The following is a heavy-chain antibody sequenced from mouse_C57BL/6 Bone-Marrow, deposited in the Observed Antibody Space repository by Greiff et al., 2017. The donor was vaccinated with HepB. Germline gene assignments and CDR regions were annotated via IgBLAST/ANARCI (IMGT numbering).Heavy chain of an antibody. V-gene: IGHV5-4*01. CDR1: GFTFSSYA. D-gene: IGHD3-3*01. CDR3: AREGDDY. J-gene: IGHJ2*01. Sequence: EVHLVESGGGLVKPGGSLKLSCAASGFTFSSYAMSWVRQTPEKRLEWVATISDGGSYTYYPDNVKGRFTISRDNAKNNLYLQMSHLKSEDTAMYYCAREGDDYWGQGTTLTVSS. CDR2: ISDGGSYT.